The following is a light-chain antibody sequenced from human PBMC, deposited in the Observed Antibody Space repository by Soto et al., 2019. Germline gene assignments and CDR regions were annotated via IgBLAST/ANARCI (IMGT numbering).Light chain of an antibody. V-gene: IGKV1-9*01. CDR2: EAS. CDR1: ESINRW. J-gene: IGKJ5*01. Sequence: IQMTQSPSILSAPIGDTVPITCRASESINRWLAWYQQKPGEAPKLMIYEASTLHSRVPSRFSGSGSGTEFTLTISGLLPEDFATYYCQQLNSYPITFGQGTRLDIK. CDR3: QQLNSYPIT.